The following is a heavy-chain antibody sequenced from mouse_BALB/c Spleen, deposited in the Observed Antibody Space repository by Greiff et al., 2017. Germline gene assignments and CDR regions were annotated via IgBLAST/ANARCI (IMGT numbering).Heavy chain of an antibody. CDR3: VRVGYYPWFAY. J-gene: IGHJ3*01. CDR1: GFSLTSYD. CDR2: IWTGGGT. V-gene: IGHV2-9-2*01. D-gene: IGHD2-3*01. Sequence: VKLVESGPGLVAPSQSLSITCTVSGFSLTSYDISWIRQPPGKGLEWLGVIWTGGGTNYNSAFMSRLSISKDNSKSQVFLKMNSLQTDDTAIYYCVRVGYYPWFAYWGQGTLVTVSA.